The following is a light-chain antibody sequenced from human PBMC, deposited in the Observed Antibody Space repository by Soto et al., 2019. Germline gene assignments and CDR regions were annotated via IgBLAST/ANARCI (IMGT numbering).Light chain of an antibody. V-gene: IGKV3-20*01. CDR1: QSVSGTN. Sequence: EVVLTQSPGTLSLFPGERATLSCRASQSVSGTNLAWYQQKPGQAPRLLIYGASSRATGIPDRFSGSGSGTDFTLTISRLEPEDFAVYYCQQCTYAPVTFGQGTKLEI. J-gene: IGKJ2*01. CDR3: QQCTYAPVT. CDR2: GAS.